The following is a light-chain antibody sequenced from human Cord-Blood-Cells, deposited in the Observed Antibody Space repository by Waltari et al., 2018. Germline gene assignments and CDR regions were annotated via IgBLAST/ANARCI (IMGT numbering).Light chain of an antibody. CDR2: QDS. CDR1: KLGDTY. CDR3: QAWDSSTAV. Sequence: SYALTQPPSVSLSPGQTASITCSGAKLGDTYSCWYQQKPGQSPVLVIYQDSKRPSGIPERFSGSNSGNTATLTISGTQAMDEADYYCQAWDSSTAVFGGGTQLTVL. V-gene: IGLV3-1*01. J-gene: IGLJ7*01.